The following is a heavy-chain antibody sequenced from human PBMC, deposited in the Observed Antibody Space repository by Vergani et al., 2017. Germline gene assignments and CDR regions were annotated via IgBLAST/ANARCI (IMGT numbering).Heavy chain of an antibody. V-gene: IGHV3-48*01. CDR2: IGVSDNSI. J-gene: IGHJ4*02. CDR3: VRDPDYSTFDS. CDR1: GFTFSAYS. D-gene: IGHD4-11*01. Sequence: EVQLVESGGVVVQPGGSLRLSCAASGFTFSAYSMNWVRQTPGKGLEWISYIGVSDNSIYYADSVMGRFAISRDNARNLLFLQMNSLRADDSALYFCVRDPDYSTFDSWGQGTLVTVSS.